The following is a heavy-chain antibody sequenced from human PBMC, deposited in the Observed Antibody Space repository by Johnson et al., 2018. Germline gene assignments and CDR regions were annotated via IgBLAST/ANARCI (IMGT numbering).Heavy chain of an antibody. CDR1: GFTVSSNY. CDR2: IYSGGST. D-gene: IGHD3-10*01. Sequence: VQLVESGGGLVQPGGSXRLSCAASGFTVSSNYMSWVRQAPGKGLEWVSVIYSGGSTYYADSVKGRFTISRDNAKNSLYLQMNSLRAEDTAVYYCASPVWFGENYYYMDVWGKGTTVTVSS. V-gene: IGHV3-66*01. CDR3: ASPVWFGENYYYMDV. J-gene: IGHJ6*03.